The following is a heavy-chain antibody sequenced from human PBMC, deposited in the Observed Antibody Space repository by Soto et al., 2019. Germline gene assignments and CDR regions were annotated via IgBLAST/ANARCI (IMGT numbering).Heavy chain of an antibody. J-gene: IGHJ6*04. CDR2: IYHSVKT. D-gene: IGHD3-16*01. Sequence: PSETRSLTCSVSGGTVMSYYWSWIRQSPEKGLEWIGYIYHSVKTNYNPSLKSRVTMSVDTSKNQLSLRLSSVTTTDAAVYFCARISSLDPHRYVNGGLQVWGTGKAVTVCS. CDR1: GGTVMSYY. CDR3: ARISSLDPHRYVNGGLQV. V-gene: IGHV4-59*02.